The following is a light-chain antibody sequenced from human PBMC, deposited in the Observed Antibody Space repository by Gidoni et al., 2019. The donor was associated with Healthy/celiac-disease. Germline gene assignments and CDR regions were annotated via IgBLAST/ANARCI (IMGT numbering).Light chain of an antibody. CDR3: QQYNNWPPSFT. V-gene: IGKV3-15*01. CDR1: QRVSSD. J-gene: IGKJ3*01. Sequence: EIAMTHSPATLSVSPGERATLSCRASQRVSSDLAWYQQNPGQAPRLLIYGASTRATAIPARFSGSGSGTEFTLTISSLQSEDFAVYYCQQYNNWPPSFTFGPGTKVDIK. CDR2: GAS.